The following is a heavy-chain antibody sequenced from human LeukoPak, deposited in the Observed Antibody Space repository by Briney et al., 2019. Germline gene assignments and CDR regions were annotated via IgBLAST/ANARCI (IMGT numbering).Heavy chain of an antibody. CDR1: GGSISSYY. CDR3: ARKYGSGSYYNPAPFDP. V-gene: IGHV4-59*01. Sequence: SETLSLTCTVSGGSISSYYWSWIRQPPGKGLEWIGYIYYSGSTNYNPSLKSRVTISVDTSKNQFSLKLSSVTAAGTAIYYCARKYGSGSYYNPAPFDPWGQGTLVTVSS. D-gene: IGHD3-10*01. CDR2: IYYSGST. J-gene: IGHJ5*02.